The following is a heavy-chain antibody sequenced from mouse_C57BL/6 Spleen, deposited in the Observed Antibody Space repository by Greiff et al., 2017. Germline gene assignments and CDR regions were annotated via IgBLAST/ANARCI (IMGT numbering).Heavy chain of an antibody. Sequence: EVQVVESGGDLVKPGGSLKLSCAASGFTFSSYGMSWVRQTPDKRLEWVATISSGGSYTYYPDSVKGRFTISRDNAKNTLYLQRSSLKSEDTAMYYCARHEDYDYDDGYYFDYWGQGTTLTVSS. V-gene: IGHV5-6*01. D-gene: IGHD2-4*01. CDR3: ARHEDYDYDDGYYFDY. CDR1: GFTFSSYG. CDR2: ISSGGSYT. J-gene: IGHJ2*01.